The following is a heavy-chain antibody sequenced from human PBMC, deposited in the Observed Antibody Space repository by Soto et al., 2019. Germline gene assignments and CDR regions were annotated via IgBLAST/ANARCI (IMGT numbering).Heavy chain of an antibody. CDR3: ARRGLSYDILTGAMDV. CDR2: ISFDGSNE. D-gene: IGHD3-9*01. V-gene: IGHV3-30*03. J-gene: IGHJ6*02. Sequence: GGSLRLSCAASGFTFSSYAMHWVRQAPGKGLEWVAVISFDGSNEYFPDSVKGRFTISRDNSKNTLYLQMNSLRAEDTAVYYCARRGLSYDILTGAMDVWGQGTTVTVSS. CDR1: GFTFSSYA.